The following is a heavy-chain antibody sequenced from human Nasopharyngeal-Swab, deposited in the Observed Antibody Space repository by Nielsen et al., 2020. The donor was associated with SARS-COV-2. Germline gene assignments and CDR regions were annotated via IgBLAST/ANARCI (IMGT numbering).Heavy chain of an antibody. CDR2: ISFDGSNK. J-gene: IGHJ4*02. CDR3: ARVSGYYDSSGYYSRSTERQPPDY. V-gene: IGHV3-30-3*01. Sequence: GGPLRPSCAAPGFTFSSYAMPWVRQAPGKGLEWVAVISFDGSNKYYSDSVKGRFTISRDNSKNTLYLQMNSLRAEDTAVYYCARVSGYYDSSGYYSRSTERQPPDYWGQGTLVTVSS. D-gene: IGHD3-22*01. CDR1: GFTFSSYA.